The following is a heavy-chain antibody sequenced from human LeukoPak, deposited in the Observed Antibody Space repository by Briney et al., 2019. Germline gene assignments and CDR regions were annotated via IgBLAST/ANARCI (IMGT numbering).Heavy chain of an antibody. CDR3: ARLIGDSSGYSGGYYFDY. V-gene: IGHV1-69*02. D-gene: IGHD3-22*01. CDR1: GGTFSSYT. Sequence: ASVKVSCEASGGTFSSYTISWVRQAPGQGLEWMGRIIPILGIANYAQKFQGRVTITADKSTSTAYMELSSLRSEDTAVYYCARLIGDSSGYSGGYYFDYWGQGTLVTVSS. J-gene: IGHJ4*02. CDR2: IIPILGIA.